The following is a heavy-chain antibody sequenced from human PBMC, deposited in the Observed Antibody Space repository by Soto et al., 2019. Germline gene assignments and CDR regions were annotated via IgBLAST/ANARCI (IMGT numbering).Heavy chain of an antibody. V-gene: IGHV5-51*01. CDR1: GYSFTSYG. Sequence: GECLKISCQGSGYSFTSYGIGWGRQMPWKGLEWMGIIYPGDSDTRYSPSFQGQVTISADKSISTAYLQWSSLKASDTAIYYCATGGYCSDTTCYNFFDYWGQGTLVPVSS. D-gene: IGHD2-2*02. J-gene: IGHJ4*02. CDR2: IYPGDSDT. CDR3: ATGGYCSDTTCYNFFDY.